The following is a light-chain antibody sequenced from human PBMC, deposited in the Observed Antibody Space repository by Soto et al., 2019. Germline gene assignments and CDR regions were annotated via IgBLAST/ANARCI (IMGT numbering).Light chain of an antibody. CDR2: GNS. CDR3: QSYDSSLGARYV. CDR1: SSNIGAGYD. Sequence: QSVLTQPPSVSGAPGQRVTISCTGSSSNIGAGYDVHWYQQLPGTAPKLLIYGNSNRPSGVPDRFAGSKSGTSASLAITGLKAEYEADNCCQSYDSSLGARYVFGTGTKVTVL. J-gene: IGLJ1*01. V-gene: IGLV1-40*01.